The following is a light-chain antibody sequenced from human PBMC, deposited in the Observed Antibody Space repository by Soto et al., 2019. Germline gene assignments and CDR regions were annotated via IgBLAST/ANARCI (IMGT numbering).Light chain of an antibody. CDR2: QDT. J-gene: IGLJ1*01. V-gene: IGLV3-1*01. Sequence: SYELTQPPSVSVSPGQTASITCSGDKLGDKYTSCDQQMPGQSPVLVIYQDTKRPSGIPERFSGSNSGNTATLTISGTQAMDEADYYCQACDSSTFYVFGTGTKVTVL. CDR3: QACDSSTFYV. CDR1: KLGDKY.